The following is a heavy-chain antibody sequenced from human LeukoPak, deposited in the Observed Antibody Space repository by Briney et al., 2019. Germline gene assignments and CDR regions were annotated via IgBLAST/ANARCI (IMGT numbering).Heavy chain of an antibody. Sequence: ASVKVSCKASGYTFTSFYLHWVRQAPGQGLEWMGMIHSGGGSTTYVQKFQGRVSMTRDTSTSTVYMELSSLTSGDTAMYYCARLRVADSTTYWGQGTMVTVSS. CDR2: IHSGGGST. CDR1: GYTFTSFY. D-gene: IGHD6-19*01. J-gene: IGHJ4*02. V-gene: IGHV1-46*03. CDR3: ARLRVADSTTY.